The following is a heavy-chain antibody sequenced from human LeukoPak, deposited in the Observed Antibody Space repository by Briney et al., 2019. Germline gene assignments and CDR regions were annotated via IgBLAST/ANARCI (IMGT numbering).Heavy chain of an antibody. Sequence: PSETLSLTCTVSGGSISSDTYFWSWIRQPAGKGLEWIGRISSTGRTDYNPSLTSRVTISVDMSKNQSSMMLRSVTAADTAVYYCAKGAGPPWFDPWGQGTLVTVSS. CDR3: AKGAGPPWFDP. CDR1: GGSISSDTYF. V-gene: IGHV4-61*02. J-gene: IGHJ5*02. CDR2: ISSTGRT. D-gene: IGHD6-19*01.